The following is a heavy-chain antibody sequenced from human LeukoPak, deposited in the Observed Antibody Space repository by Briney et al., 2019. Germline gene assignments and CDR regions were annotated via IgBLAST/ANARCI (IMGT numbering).Heavy chain of an antibody. J-gene: IGHJ5*02. Sequence: SETLSLTCTVSGGSISSYYWSWIRQPAGKGLEWIGRIYTSGSTNYNPSLKSRVTMSVDTSKNQFSLKLSSVTAADTAVYYCARDLGVISSSAGYNWFDPWGQGTLVTVSS. CDR2: IYTSGST. CDR1: GGSISSYY. V-gene: IGHV4-4*07. CDR3: ARDLGVISSSAGYNWFDP. D-gene: IGHD6-6*01.